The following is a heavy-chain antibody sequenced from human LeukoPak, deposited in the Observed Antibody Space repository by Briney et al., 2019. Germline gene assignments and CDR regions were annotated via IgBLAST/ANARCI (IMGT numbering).Heavy chain of an antibody. J-gene: IGHJ4*02. CDR1: GGTFISYA. V-gene: IGHV1-69*04. CDR3: ATEQRITIFGVVLYYFDY. Sequence: SVKVSCKASGGTFISYAISWVRQAPGQGLEWMGRIIPILGIANYAQKFQGRVTVTADKSTSTAYMELSSLRSEDTAVYYCATEQRITIFGVVLYYFDYWGQGTLVTVSS. D-gene: IGHD3-3*01. CDR2: IIPILGIA.